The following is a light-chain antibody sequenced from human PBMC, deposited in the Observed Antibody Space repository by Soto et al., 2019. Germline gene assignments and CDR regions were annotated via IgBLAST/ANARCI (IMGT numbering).Light chain of an antibody. Sequence: QSVLTQPASVSGAPGQRVTISCTGGSSNIGAGYDVHWYRQLPGTAPELLIYDNSNRPSGVPGRFSGSKSGTSASLAITGLQADDEADYYCQSYDTSLSGWVVFGGGTKLTVL. CDR3: QSYDTSLSGWVV. V-gene: IGLV1-40*01. CDR2: DNS. J-gene: IGLJ2*01. CDR1: SSNIGAGYD.